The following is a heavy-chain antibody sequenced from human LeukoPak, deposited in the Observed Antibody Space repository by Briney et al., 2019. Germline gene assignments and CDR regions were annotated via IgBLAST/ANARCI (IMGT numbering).Heavy chain of an antibody. D-gene: IGHD3-22*01. CDR1: GFIFSSYA. Sequence: GGSLRLSCAAPGFIFSSYAMHWVRQAPGKGLEYVSAISGNGGSTYYANSVRDRFTFSRDNSKNTLYLQMGSLRAEDMAVYYCARGYYDSSGYSGVDYWGQGTLVTVSS. V-gene: IGHV3-64*01. CDR2: ISGNGGST. J-gene: IGHJ4*02. CDR3: ARGYYDSSGYSGVDY.